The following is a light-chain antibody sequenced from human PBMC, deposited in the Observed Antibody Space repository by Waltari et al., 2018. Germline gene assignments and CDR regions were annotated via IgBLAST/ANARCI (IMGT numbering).Light chain of an antibody. V-gene: IGKV3-20*01. CDR2: GAS. Sequence: EIVLTQSPGTLSLSPGERATLSCRASQSVSRSLAWYQQKPGQAPRLLIYGASSRATGVPDRFSGSGSGTDFSLTISRLEPEDFAVYYCQHYVRLPVSFGQAAKIEI. CDR1: QSVSRS. J-gene: IGKJ1*01. CDR3: QHYVRLPVS.